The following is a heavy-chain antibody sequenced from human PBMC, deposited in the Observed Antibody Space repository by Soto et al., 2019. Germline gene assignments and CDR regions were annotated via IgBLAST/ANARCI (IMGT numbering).Heavy chain of an antibody. V-gene: IGHV1-69*01. D-gene: IGHD3-10*01. J-gene: IGHJ4*02. CDR1: GGIFSTYA. CDR3: ARDRDDYGSGNYYNRIDF. Sequence: QVQLVQSGAEVKKPGSSVKVSCKASGGIFSTYAISWLRQDPGQGLEWMGGIIPIFGTPNYAQKFQVRVTITADESTSTAYMELSRLRSEDTAVYYCARDRDDYGSGNYYNRIDFWGQGTLVTVSS. CDR2: IIPIFGTP.